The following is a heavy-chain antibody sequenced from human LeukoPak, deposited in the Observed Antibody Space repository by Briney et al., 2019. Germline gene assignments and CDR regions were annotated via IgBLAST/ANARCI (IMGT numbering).Heavy chain of an antibody. CDR1: GGSISSSSYY. CDR2: IYYSGST. V-gene: IGHV4-39*01. J-gene: IGHJ3*02. CDR3: ASHPGEYYYDSSGSNAFDI. Sequence: SETLSLTCTVSGGSISSSSYYWGWIRQPPGKGLEWIGSIYYSGSTYYNPSLKSQVTISVDTSKNQFSLKLSSVTAADTAVYYCASHPGEYYYDSSGSNAFDIWGQGTMVTVSS. D-gene: IGHD3-22*01.